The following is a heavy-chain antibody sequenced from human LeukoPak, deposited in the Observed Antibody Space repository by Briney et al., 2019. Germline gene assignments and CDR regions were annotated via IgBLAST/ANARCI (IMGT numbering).Heavy chain of an antibody. J-gene: IGHJ4*02. V-gene: IGHV4-4*07. CDR1: GGSISSYY. CDR2: IYTSGST. CDR3: ARIGYCSSTSCLGGDY. D-gene: IGHD2-2*01. Sequence: ETLSLTCTVSGGSISSYYWSWIRQPAGKGLEWIGRIYTSGSTNYNPSLKSRVTMSVDTSKNQFSLKLSSVTAADTAVYYCARIGYCSSTSCLGGDYWGQGTLVTVSS.